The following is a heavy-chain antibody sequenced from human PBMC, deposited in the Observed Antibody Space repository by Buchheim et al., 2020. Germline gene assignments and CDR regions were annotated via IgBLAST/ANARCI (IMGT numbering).Heavy chain of an antibody. CDR2: IRFGSRII. CDR3: ARDFEETALDS. CDR1: GFTFSAYS. V-gene: IGHV3-48*02. J-gene: IGHJ4*02. Sequence: EVQLVESGGALVQPGGSLRLSCAASGFTFSAYSMSWVRQAPGKGLEWVSYIRFGSRIINYADSVKGRFTISRDDAKNSLYLQMDSLRDEDAAVDYCARDFEETALDSWGQGTL.